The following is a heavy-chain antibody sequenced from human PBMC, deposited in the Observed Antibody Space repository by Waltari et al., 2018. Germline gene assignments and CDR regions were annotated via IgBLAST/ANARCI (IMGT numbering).Heavy chain of an antibody. CDR3: ARDRWSSSFYYYYGMDV. CDR1: GFTFSSYW. D-gene: IGHD6-6*01. CDR2: IKQDGSEK. J-gene: IGHJ6*02. V-gene: IGHV3-7*01. Sequence: EVQLVESGGGLVQPGGSLRLSCAASGFTFSSYWMSWVRQAPGKGLEWVANIKQDGSEKYYVDSVKGRFTIARDNAKNSLYLQMNSLRAEDTAVYYCARDRWSSSFYYYYGMDVWGQGTTVTVSS.